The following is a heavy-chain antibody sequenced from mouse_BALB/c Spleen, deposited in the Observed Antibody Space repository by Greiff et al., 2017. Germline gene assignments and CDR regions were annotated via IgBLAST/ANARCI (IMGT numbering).Heavy chain of an antibody. Sequence: EVKLVESGGGLVQPGGSLKLSCAASGFTFSSYGMSWVRQTPDKRLELVATINSNGGSTYYPDSVKGRFTISRDNAKNTLYLQMSSLKSEDTAMYYCARDYYYGSSYPRVFAYWGQGTLVTVSA. J-gene: IGHJ3*01. CDR1: GFTFSSYG. D-gene: IGHD1-1*01. CDR2: INSNGGST. V-gene: IGHV5-6-3*01. CDR3: ARDYYYGSSYPRVFAY.